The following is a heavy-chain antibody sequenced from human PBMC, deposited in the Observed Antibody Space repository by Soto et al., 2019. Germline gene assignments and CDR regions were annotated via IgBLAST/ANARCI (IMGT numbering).Heavy chain of an antibody. CDR2: IDSNGGT. Sequence: QVQLQESGPGLVKPSETLSLTCTVSDDSTSSYKWSWIRQPPGRRLEWIGYIDSNGGTSCNPSLQSRVTISVDTSTKQFSLKLSSVTAADTAVYYCVRQGFGRLHGLVDVWGQGTTVTVSS. D-gene: IGHD3-10*01. J-gene: IGHJ6*02. V-gene: IGHV4-59*08. CDR1: DDSTSSYK. CDR3: VRQGFGRLHGLVDV.